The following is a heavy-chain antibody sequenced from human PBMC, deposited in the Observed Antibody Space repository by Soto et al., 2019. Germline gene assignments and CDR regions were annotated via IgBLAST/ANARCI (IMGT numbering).Heavy chain of an antibody. CDR2: IYYSGST. J-gene: IGHJ6*02. CDR3: AREDSTEGGRDV. Sequence: SETLSLTCTVSGGSLSSGNYFWSWIRQHPGKGLEWIGYIYYSGSTYYNPSLKSRVTISVDTSKNQFSLKLRSVTAADTAVYYCAREDSTEGGRDVWGQGTTVTVS. D-gene: IGHD4-17*01. V-gene: IGHV4-31*03. CDR1: GGSLSSGNYF.